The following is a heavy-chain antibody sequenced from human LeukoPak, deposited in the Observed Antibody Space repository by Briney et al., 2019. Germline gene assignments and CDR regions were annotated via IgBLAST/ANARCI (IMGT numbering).Heavy chain of an antibody. Sequence: GRSLRLSCAASGFTFSNFGIHWVRQAPGKGLEWVAVIWFDGSNKKYADSVKGRFTISRDNSKNTLYLQMNSLRAEDTAVYYCAREWTEGSYYPHFDYWGQGTLVTVSS. CDR3: AREWTEGSYYPHFDY. D-gene: IGHD1-26*01. J-gene: IGHJ4*02. V-gene: IGHV3-33*01. CDR2: IWFDGSNK. CDR1: GFTFSNFG.